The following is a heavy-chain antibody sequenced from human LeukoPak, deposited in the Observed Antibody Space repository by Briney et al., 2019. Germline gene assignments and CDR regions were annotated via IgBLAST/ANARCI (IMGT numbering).Heavy chain of an antibody. D-gene: IGHD5-12*01. CDR2: IYTDGST. V-gene: IGHV3-53*01. CDR1: GFTVSSNY. CDR3: TTDQYTGFDY. J-gene: IGHJ4*02. Sequence: GGSLRLSCAASGFTVSSNYMSWVRQAPGKGLEWVSVIYTDGSTYYADSVKGRFTISRDNSKNTLYLQMNSLRAEDTAVYYCTTDQYTGFDYWGQGTLVTVSS.